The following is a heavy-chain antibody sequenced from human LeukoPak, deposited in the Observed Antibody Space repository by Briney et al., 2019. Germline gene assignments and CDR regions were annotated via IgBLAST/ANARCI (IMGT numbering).Heavy chain of an antibody. CDR3: ARQRYYGSGSYYNFLASLNY. V-gene: IGHV4-39*01. J-gene: IGHJ4*02. CDR2: IYYSGST. CDR1: GDSTTSISYC. Sequence: TSETLSLTCTVSGDSTTSISYCWDWIRQPPGKGLEWIRRIYYSGSTYYNPSLKRRVTISVDTSKNQFSLKLSSVTAADTAVYYCARQRYYGSGSYYNFLASLNYWGQGTLVTVSS. D-gene: IGHD3-10*01.